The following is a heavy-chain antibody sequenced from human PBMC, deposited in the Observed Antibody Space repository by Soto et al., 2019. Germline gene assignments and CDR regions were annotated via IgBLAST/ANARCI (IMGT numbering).Heavy chain of an antibody. CDR2: IDPSGSYT. CDR1: GYRFSSYW. J-gene: IGHJ4*01. D-gene: IGHD3-16*02. CDR3: ARHAVITSGGVIVSNYIDY. Sequence: PGESLKISCQGSGYRFSSYWITWVRQKPGKGLEWMGRIDPSGSYTNYSASFEGHVTISADKANSTAYLQWSSLKASDSAMYYCARHAVITSGGVIVSNYIDYWGHGTLVTVSS. V-gene: IGHV5-10-1*01.